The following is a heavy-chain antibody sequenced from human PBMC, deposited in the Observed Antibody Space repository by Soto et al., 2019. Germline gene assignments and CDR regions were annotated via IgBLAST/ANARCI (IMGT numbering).Heavy chain of an antibody. J-gene: IGHJ3*02. D-gene: IGHD3-22*01. CDR3: ARDLGFGYRHAFDI. Sequence: QVQLVQSGAEVKKPGASVKVSCKASGYTFTSYYMHWVRQAPGQGLEWMGIINPSGGSTSYAQKFQGRVNMARDTSTSTVYMGLSSLRSEDTAVYYCARDLGFGYRHAFDIWGQGTMVTVSS. V-gene: IGHV1-46*01. CDR2: INPSGGST. CDR1: GYTFTSYY.